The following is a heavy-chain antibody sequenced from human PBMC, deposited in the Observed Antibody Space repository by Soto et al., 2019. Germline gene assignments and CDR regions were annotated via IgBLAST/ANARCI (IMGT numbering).Heavy chain of an antibody. V-gene: IGHV3-53*04. J-gene: IGHJ4*02. Sequence: EVQLVESGGGLVQPGGSLRLSCAASGFTVSSNXXXXXXXXXXXXXXWVSVIYRGGSTYYAGSVQGRFTISRHNSKNTXXXXXXXXXXXXXXXXXXXXXXXXXXXXXXXDYWGQGTLVTVSS. CDR1: GFTVSSNX. CDR3: XXXXXXXXXXXXXDY. CDR2: IYRGGST.